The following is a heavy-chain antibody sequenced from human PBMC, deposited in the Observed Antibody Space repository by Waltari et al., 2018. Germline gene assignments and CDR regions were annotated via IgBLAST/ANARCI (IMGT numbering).Heavy chain of an antibody. V-gene: IGHV3-9*01. CDR3: AKATEGFLESPGGY. D-gene: IGHD3-3*01. J-gene: IGHJ4*02. CDR2: ISWNSGSI. CDR1: GFTFDDYA. Sequence: EVQLVESGGGLVQPGRSLRLSCAASGFTFDDYAMHWVRQAPGKGLEWVSGISWNSGSIGYADSVKGRFTISRDNAKNSLYLQMNSLRAEDTALYYCAKATEGFLESPGGYWGQGTLVTVSS.